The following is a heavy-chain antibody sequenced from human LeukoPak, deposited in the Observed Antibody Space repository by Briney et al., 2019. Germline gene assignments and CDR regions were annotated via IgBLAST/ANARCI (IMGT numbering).Heavy chain of an antibody. CDR2: MNPNSGNT. V-gene: IGHV1-8*01. J-gene: IGHJ6*02. CDR3: ARDRYGSGRYGMDV. D-gene: IGHD3-10*01. Sequence: ASVKVSCKASGYTFTSYDINWVRQATGQGLEWMGWMNPNSGNTGYAQKFQGRDTMTRNTSISTAYMELSSLRSDDTAVYYCARDRYGSGRYGMDVWGQGTTVTVSS. CDR1: GYTFTSYD.